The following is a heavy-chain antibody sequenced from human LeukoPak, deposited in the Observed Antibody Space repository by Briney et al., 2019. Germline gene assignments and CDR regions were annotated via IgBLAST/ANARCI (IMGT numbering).Heavy chain of an antibody. J-gene: IGHJ4*02. D-gene: IGHD2-15*01. CDR2: SYSRGTT. CDR3: VRENLRHCTGGSCSAAFDY. CDR1: GGSFNSGSYY. V-gene: IGHV4-61*02. Sequence: PSETLSLTCSVSGGSFNSGSYYWSWVRQPAGKGLEWIGRSYSRGTTKYNPSLKSRVTLSLDTSKNQFSLRLTSVTAADTAIYYCVRENLRHCTGGSCSAAFDYWGQGTLVSVSS.